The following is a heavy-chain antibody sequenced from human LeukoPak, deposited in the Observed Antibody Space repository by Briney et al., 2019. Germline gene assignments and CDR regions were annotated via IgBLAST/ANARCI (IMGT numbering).Heavy chain of an antibody. Sequence: ASVKVSCKASGGTFSSYAISWVRQAPGQGLEWMGGIIPIFGTANYAQKSQGRVTITADESTGTAYMELSSLRSEDTAVYYCARKGYCSSTSCYVAGFDPWGQGTLVTVSS. J-gene: IGHJ5*02. V-gene: IGHV1-69*13. D-gene: IGHD2-2*01. CDR3: ARKGYCSSTSCYVAGFDP. CDR1: GGTFSSYA. CDR2: IIPIFGTA.